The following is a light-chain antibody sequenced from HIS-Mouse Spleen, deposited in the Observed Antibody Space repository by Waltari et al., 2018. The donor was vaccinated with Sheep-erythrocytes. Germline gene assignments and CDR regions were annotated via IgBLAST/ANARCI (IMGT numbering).Light chain of an antibody. Sequence: SYELTQPPSVSVSPGQTASITCSGDKLGDKYACWYQQKPGQSPVLVIYQESKRPSGIPARFSSSNSGNTATLTISGTQAMDEADYYCQAWDSSTAWNVVFGGGTKLTVL. CDR3: QAWDSSTAWNVV. CDR1: KLGDKY. CDR2: QES. J-gene: IGLJ2*01. V-gene: IGLV3-1*01.